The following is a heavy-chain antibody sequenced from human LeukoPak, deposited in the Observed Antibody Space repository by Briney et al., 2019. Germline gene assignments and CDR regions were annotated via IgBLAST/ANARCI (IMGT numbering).Heavy chain of an antibody. J-gene: IGHJ6*04. CDR1: GGTFSSYA. V-gene: IGHV1-69*01. CDR2: IIPIFGTA. CDR3: ARLRGCSYGYNYYGMDV. D-gene: IGHD5-18*01. Sequence: GASVKVSCKASGGTFSSYAISWVRQAPGQGLEWMGGIIPIFGTANYAQKFQGRVTITADESTSTAYMELSSLRSEDTAVYYCARLRGCSYGYNYYGMDVWGKGTTVTVSS.